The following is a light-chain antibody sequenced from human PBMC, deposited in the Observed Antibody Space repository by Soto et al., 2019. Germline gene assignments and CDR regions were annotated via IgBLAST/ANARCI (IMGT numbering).Light chain of an antibody. V-gene: IGKV3-15*01. CDR2: GTS. Sequence: EIVMTQSPVALSVSPGESAALSCSASQSVGRNFAWYQQRPGQAPRVLIYGTSTRATGVPARFSGSGSGTDFTLTISRLQSEDFAVYYCQQYNKWQYTFGQGTMLEIK. CDR3: QQYNKWQYT. J-gene: IGKJ2*01. CDR1: QSVGRN.